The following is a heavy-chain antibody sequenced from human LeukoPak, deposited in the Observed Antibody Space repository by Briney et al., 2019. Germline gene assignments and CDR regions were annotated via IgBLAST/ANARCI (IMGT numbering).Heavy chain of an antibody. CDR1: GFIFSDYY. Sequence: GGSLRLSCAASGFIFSDYYMNWIRQAPGKGLEWVSYISRSGSTIYYADSVKGRFTISRDNAKNSLYLQMNSLRAEDTAVYYCAKLAKYFYGWDTYYFFEHWGQGTPVTASS. CDR3: AKLAKYFYGWDTYYFFEH. J-gene: IGHJ4*02. D-gene: IGHD3-10*01. CDR2: ISRSGSTI. V-gene: IGHV3-11*04.